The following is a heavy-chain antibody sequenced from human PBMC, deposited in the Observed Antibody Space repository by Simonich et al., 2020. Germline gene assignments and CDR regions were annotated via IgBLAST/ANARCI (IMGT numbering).Heavy chain of an antibody. CDR1: GYSIRSGYY. D-gene: IGHD6-13*01. Sequence: QVQLQESGPGLVKTSETLSLTCAVPGYSIRSGYYWGWIRQPQGKGLEWIGSIYHSEITYYTPSLKSRVTISVVTSKNQFSLKLSSVTAADTAVYYCARVGYSNYYYYGMDVWGQGTTVTVSS. J-gene: IGHJ6*02. CDR2: IYHSEIT. CDR3: ARVGYSNYYYYGMDV. V-gene: IGHV4-38-2*01.